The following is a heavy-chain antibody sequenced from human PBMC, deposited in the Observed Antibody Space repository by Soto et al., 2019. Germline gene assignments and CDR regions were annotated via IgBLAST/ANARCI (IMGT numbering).Heavy chain of an antibody. V-gene: IGHV1-46*01. CDR1: GYTFTHYY. Sequence: QVQLVQSGAEVKKPGASVKLSCRTSGYTFTHYYIHWVRQAPGQGLEWLAIINPASGSTNYAQDFQGRVTLTMDTSTTTVDMELSGLRAEDTAIFYCARDVAAGDHWGQGTLVTVSS. J-gene: IGHJ4*02. D-gene: IGHD6-13*01. CDR2: INPASGST. CDR3: ARDVAAGDH.